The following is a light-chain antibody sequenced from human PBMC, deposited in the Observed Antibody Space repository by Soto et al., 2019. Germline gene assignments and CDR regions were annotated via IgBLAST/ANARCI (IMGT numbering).Light chain of an antibody. V-gene: IGKV3-15*01. CDR2: GAS. CDR1: QSVSNS. CDR3: QQYNIWPRT. Sequence: EIVMTQSPATLSVSPGERATLSCRASQSVSNSLAWYQQKPGQAPRLLIYGASTRATGIPARFSGSGSGTEFTLTISSLQSEDFAAYYCQQYNIWPRTFGQGTKVEIK. J-gene: IGKJ1*01.